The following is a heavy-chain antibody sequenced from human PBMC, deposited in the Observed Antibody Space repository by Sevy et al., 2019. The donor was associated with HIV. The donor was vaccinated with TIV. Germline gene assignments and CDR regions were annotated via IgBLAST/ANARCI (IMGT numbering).Heavy chain of an antibody. CDR2: VYHSGTT. V-gene: IGHV4-4*02. D-gene: IGHD1-1*01. CDR3: ARGPVQLERPYYFDY. CDR1: DGSISSGYW. Sequence: SETLSLTCAASDGSISSGYWWCWVRQPPGKGLEWIGEVYHSGTTNYNPSLKSRVTISVDKSKNQFSLKLPSVTAADTAVYYCARGPVQLERPYYFDYWGQGTLVTVSS. J-gene: IGHJ4*02.